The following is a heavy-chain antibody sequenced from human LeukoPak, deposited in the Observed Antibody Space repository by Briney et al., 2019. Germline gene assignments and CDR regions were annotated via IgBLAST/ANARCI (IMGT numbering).Heavy chain of an antibody. Sequence: SETLSLTCTVSGGSISSYYWSWIRQPPGKGLEWIGYIYYSGSTNYNPSLKSRVTISVETSKNQFSLKLSSVTAADTAVYYCARDNYWKEYSSSSGDYYYYYYMDVWGKGTTVTVSS. D-gene: IGHD6-6*01. CDR2: IYYSGST. J-gene: IGHJ6*03. V-gene: IGHV4-59*01. CDR1: GGSISSYY. CDR3: ARDNYWKEYSSSSGDYYYYYYMDV.